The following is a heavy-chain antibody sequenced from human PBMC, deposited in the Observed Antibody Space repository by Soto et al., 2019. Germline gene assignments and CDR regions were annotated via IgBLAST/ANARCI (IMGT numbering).Heavy chain of an antibody. CDR1: GFAFSSYW. Sequence: EVQLVESGAGLVQPGGSLRLSCAASGFAFSSYWMQWVRQPPGKGPVWVSRISSDGRNTTYADPVKGRFTISRDNAKNTLNLQMTSLTDDYTAVYYCIKASTVTGVGGYRWGQGTLVTVSS. J-gene: IGHJ5*02. D-gene: IGHD6-19*01. CDR3: IKASTVTGVGGYR. V-gene: IGHV3-74*03. CDR2: ISSDGRNT.